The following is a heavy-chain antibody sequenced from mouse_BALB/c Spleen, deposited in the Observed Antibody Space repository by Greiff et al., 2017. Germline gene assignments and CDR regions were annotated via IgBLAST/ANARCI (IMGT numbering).Heavy chain of an antibody. D-gene: IGHD2-1*01. V-gene: IGHV1-87*01. CDR2: IYPGDGDT. J-gene: IGHJ1*01. CDR1: GYTFTSYW. Sequence: VQLQQSGAELARPGASVKLSCKASGYTFTSYWMQWVKQRPGQGLEWIGAIYPGDGDTRYTQKFKGKATLTADKSSSTAYMQLSSLASEDSAVYYCARGSYYGNYPYSYFDVWGAGTTVTVSS. CDR3: ARGSYYGNYPYSYFDV.